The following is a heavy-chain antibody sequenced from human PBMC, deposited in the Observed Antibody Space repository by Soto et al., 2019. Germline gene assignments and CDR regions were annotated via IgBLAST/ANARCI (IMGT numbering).Heavy chain of an antibody. Sequence: ASVKVSCKTSGYTFTNYDSNWVRQATGQGLEWMGWMNPNSGNTGSTQKFQGRITMTRDTSIGTAYMELTSLRSEDTAVYYCARVWGTIDYWGQGTLVTVSS. J-gene: IGHJ4*02. D-gene: IGHD3-16*01. CDR3: ARVWGTIDY. CDR2: MNPNSGNT. CDR1: GYTFTNYD. V-gene: IGHV1-8*01.